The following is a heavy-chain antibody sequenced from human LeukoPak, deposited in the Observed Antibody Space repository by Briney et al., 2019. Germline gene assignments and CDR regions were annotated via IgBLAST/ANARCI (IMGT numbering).Heavy chain of an antibody. CDR1: GYTFTSYY. CDR2: INPSGGST. Sequence: ASVKVSCKASGYTFTSYYMPWVRQAPGQGLEWMGIINPSGGSTSYAQKFQGRVTMTRDTSTSTVYMELSSLRSEDTAVYYCARDVLRFLEWLPWRPYYYGMDVWGQGTTVTVSS. D-gene: IGHD3-3*01. V-gene: IGHV1-46*01. CDR3: ARDVLRFLEWLPWRPYYYGMDV. J-gene: IGHJ6*02.